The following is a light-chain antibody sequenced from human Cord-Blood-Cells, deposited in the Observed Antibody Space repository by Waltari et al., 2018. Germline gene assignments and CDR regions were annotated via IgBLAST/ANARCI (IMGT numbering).Light chain of an antibody. CDR1: SSDVGSLYL. V-gene: IGLV2-23*02. Sequence: SVLTQPASLSGSPRQSITISCTGTSSDVGSLYLVSCYQQHPAKAPKLMIYEVSKRPSGVSNRFSGSKSGNTASLTITGQQAEDEADYYCCSYAGSSTWVFGGGTKLTVL. CDR2: EVS. CDR3: CSYAGSSTWV. J-gene: IGLJ3*02.